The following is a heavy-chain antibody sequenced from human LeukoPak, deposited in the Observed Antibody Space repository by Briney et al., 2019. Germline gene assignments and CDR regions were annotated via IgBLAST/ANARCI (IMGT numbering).Heavy chain of an antibody. V-gene: IGHV1-69*13. CDR2: IIPIFGTA. CDR1: GGTFSSYA. CDR3: ARGGPLGELSLRFDP. Sequence: SVKVSCKASGGTFSSYAIGWVRQAPGQGLEWMGGIIPIFGTANYAQKFQGRVTITADESTSTAYMELSSLRSEDTAVYYCARGGPLGELSLRFDPWGQGTLVTVSS. J-gene: IGHJ5*02. D-gene: IGHD1-7*01.